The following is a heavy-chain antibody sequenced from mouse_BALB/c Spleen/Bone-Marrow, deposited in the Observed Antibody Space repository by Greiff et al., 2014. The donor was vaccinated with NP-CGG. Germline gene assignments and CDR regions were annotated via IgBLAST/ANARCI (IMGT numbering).Heavy chain of an antibody. V-gene: IGHV5-6-3*01. J-gene: IGHJ3*01. Sequence: VQLKESGGGLVQPGGSPKLSCAASGFTFSTYGMSWVRQTPDKRLELVASINNNGGSTYYPDSVKGRFTISRDNAKNTLYLQMSSLKSEDTAMYYCARDHVVGYWGQGTLVTVSA. CDR1: GFTFSTYG. CDR2: INNNGGST. CDR3: ARDHVVGY.